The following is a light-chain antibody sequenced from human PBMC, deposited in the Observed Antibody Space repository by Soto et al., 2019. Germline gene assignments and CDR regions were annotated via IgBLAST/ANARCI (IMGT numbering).Light chain of an antibody. V-gene: IGLV2-14*01. CDR1: SSDIGNYNY. J-gene: IGLJ3*02. CDR3: CSYSSSSTSPWV. Sequence: QSALTQPASVSGPPGQSITISCIGSSSDIGNYNYVSWYQQHPGKAPKVMIYEVSSRPSGVSHRFSGFKSGNTASLTISGLQAEDEADYYCCSYSSSSTSPWVFGGGTKLTVL. CDR2: EVS.